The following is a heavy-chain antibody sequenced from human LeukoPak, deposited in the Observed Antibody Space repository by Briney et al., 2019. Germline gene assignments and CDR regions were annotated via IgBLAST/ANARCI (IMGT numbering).Heavy chain of an antibody. CDR3: ATGRYDFWSGQSNYYFDY. D-gene: IGHD3-3*01. V-gene: IGHV1-24*01. CDR1: GYTLTELS. J-gene: IGHJ4*02. CDR2: FNPEDGET. Sequence: ASVKVSCKVSGYTLTELSMHWVRQAPGKGIEWMGGFNPEDGETIYAQKFQGRVTMTEDTSTDTAYMELSSLRSEDTAVYYCATGRYDFWSGQSNYYFDYWGQGTLVTVSS.